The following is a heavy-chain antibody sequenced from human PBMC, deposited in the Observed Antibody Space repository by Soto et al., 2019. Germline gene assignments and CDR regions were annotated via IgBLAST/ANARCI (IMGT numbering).Heavy chain of an antibody. Sequence: NPSETLSLTCTVSGGSIYRSGYYWGWIRQPPGRGLEWTGNIDYNGVTYSNPSLKSRVTISRDTSKNQFSLKLTAVTAADTALYYCGKVLVGATGHTDSDSWGPGTLVTVSS. J-gene: IGHJ4*02. V-gene: IGHV4-39*01. CDR1: GGSIYRSGYY. CDR2: IDYNGVT. CDR3: GKVLVGATGHTDSDS. D-gene: IGHD2-15*01.